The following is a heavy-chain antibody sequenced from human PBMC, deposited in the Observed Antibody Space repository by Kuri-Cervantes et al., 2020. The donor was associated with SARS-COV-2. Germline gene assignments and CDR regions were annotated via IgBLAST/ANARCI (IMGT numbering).Heavy chain of an antibody. CDR2: IYHSGST. CDR1: RYSISSGYY. CDR3: ARGNSSSGFDY. Sequence: SETLSLTCAVSRYSISSGYYWSWIRQPPGKGLEWIGYIYHSGSTYYNPSLKSRVTISVDRSKNQFSLKLSSVTAAETAVYYCARGNSSSGFDYWGQGTLVTVSS. D-gene: IGHD6-6*01. V-gene: IGHV4-38-2*01. J-gene: IGHJ4*02.